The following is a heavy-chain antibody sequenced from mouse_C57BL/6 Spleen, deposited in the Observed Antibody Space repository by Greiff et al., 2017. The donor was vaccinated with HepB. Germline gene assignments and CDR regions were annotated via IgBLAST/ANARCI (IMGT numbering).Heavy chain of an antibody. CDR2: IRNKANGYTT. CDR3: ERYRAALFDY. Sequence: EVMLVESGGGLVQPGGSLSLSCAASGFTFTDYYMSWVRQPPGKALEWLGFIRNKANGYTTEYSASVKGRFTISRDNSQSILYLQMNALRAEDSATYYCERYRAALFDYWGQGTTLTVSS. V-gene: IGHV7-3*01. CDR1: GFTFTDYY. J-gene: IGHJ2*01.